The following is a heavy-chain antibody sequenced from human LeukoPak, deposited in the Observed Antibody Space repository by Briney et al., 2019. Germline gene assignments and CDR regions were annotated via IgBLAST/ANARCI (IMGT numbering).Heavy chain of an antibody. CDR1: GYSFTSYW. V-gene: IGHV5-51*01. D-gene: IGHD3-22*01. Sequence: GESLKISCKGSGYSFTSYWIGWVRHMPGKGLEWMAIIHPGDSNTRYSPSLQGQVTISADKSISTAFLQWSSLKASDTAMYYCARRVYIDSSGFFFDYWGQGTLVTVSS. CDR3: ARRVYIDSSGFFFDY. CDR2: IHPGDSNT. J-gene: IGHJ4*02.